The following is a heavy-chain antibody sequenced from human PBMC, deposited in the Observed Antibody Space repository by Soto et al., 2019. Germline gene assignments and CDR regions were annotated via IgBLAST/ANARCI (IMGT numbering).Heavy chain of an antibody. CDR2: ISWNSGSI. CDR3: AKDRGSGSYYDYYYMDV. J-gene: IGHJ6*03. V-gene: IGHV3-9*01. CDR1: GFTFDDYA. D-gene: IGHD3-10*01. Sequence: EVQLVESGGGLVQPGRSLRLSCAASGFTFDDYAMHWVRQAPGKGLEWVSGISWNSGSIGYADSVKGRFTISRDNAKISLYLQMNSLRAEDTALYYCAKDRGSGSYYDYYYMDVWGKGTTVTVSS.